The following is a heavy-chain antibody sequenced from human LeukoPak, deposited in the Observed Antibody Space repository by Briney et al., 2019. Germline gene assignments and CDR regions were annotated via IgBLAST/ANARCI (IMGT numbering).Heavy chain of an antibody. CDR2: IYHSGST. Sequence: SETLSLTCTVSGGSVSSSTNYWGWIRQPPGKGLEWIVSIYHSGSTYYNPSLKSRVTISVDTSKSQFSLKLSSVTAADTAVYYCARSERGYSYVSRDILTGYYFEPTNGHFQHWGQGTLVTVSS. V-gene: IGHV4-39*07. J-gene: IGHJ1*01. CDR1: GGSVSSSTNY. D-gene: IGHD3-9*01. CDR3: ARSERGYSYVSRDILTGYYFEPTNGHFQH.